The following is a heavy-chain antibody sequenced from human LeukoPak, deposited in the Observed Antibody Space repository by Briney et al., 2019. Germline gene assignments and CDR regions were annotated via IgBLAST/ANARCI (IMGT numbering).Heavy chain of an antibody. CDR1: GGSISNAAYY. Sequence: PSETLSLTCTVSGGSISNAAYYWSWIRQPPGKGLEWIGYIHYTGSTYYNPSLRSRVTISVDTSKNQFSLKLSSVTAADTAVYYCARDGITPDALDIWGQGTMVTVSS. D-gene: IGHD3-10*01. CDR2: IHYTGST. J-gene: IGHJ3*02. V-gene: IGHV4-30-4*01. CDR3: ARDGITPDALDI.